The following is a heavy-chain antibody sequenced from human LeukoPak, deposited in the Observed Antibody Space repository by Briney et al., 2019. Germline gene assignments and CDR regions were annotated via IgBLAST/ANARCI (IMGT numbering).Heavy chain of an antibody. CDR2: IYYSGST. CDR3: ARDIGQRTYSSSWYV. V-gene: IGHV4-59*12. J-gene: IGHJ4*02. D-gene: IGHD6-13*01. Sequence: SETLSLTCTVSGGSISSYYWSWIRQPPGKGLEWIGYIYYSGSTNYNPSLKSRVTISVDTSKNQFSLKLSSVTAADTAVYYCARDIGQRTYSSSWYVWGQGTLVTVSS. CDR1: GGSISSYY.